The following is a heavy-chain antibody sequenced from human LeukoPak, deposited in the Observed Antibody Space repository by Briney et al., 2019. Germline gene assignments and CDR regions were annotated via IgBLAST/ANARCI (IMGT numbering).Heavy chain of an antibody. CDR2: IYHSGST. D-gene: IGHD2-2*01. CDR3: ARDSRVYCSSPSCSIDY. Sequence: SETLSLTCAVPGYSISSDYYWGWIRQPPGKGLEWIGNIYHSGSTYYNPSLKSRVIISVDTSKNQFSLKLSSVTAADTAVYYCARDSRVYCSSPSCSIDYWGQGTLVTVSS. J-gene: IGHJ4*02. CDR1: GYSISSDYY. V-gene: IGHV4-38-2*02.